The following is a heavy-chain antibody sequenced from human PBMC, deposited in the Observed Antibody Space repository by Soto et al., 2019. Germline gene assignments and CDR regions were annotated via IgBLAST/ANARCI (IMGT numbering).Heavy chain of an antibody. D-gene: IGHD6-13*01. CDR3: ARDSSSSWHWDALDI. V-gene: IGHV3-48*01. CDR2: ISSSSSTI. Sequence: EVQLVESGGGLVQPGGSLRLSCAASGFTFSSYSMNWVRQAPGKGLEWVSYISSSSSTIYYADSVKGRFTISRDNAKNSLYLQMNSLRAEDTAVYYCARDSSSSWHWDALDIWGQGTMVTVSS. J-gene: IGHJ3*02. CDR1: GFTFSSYS.